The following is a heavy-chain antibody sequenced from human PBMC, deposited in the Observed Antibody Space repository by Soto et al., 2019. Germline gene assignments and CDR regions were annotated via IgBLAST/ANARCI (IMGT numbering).Heavy chain of an antibody. J-gene: IGHJ4*02. D-gene: IGHD6-13*01. CDR1: GFTVSSNY. CDR3: ARDLSGIAAAGPLGY. V-gene: IGHV3-53*01. Sequence: PGGSLRLSCAASGFTVSSNYMSWVRQAPGKGLEWVSVIYSGGSTYYADSVKGGFTISRDDSKNTAYLQMNSLKTEDTAVYYCARDLSGIAAAGPLGYWGQGTLVTVSS. CDR2: IYSGGST.